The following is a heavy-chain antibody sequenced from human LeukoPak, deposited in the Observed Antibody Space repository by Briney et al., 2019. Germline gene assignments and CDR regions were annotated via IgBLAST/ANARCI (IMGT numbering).Heavy chain of an antibody. CDR2: ISSSSSYI. V-gene: IGHV3-21*01. CDR3: APVGSISWYEWRGYYYYYYMDV. Sequence: PGGSLRLSCAASGVTFSSYSMDWVRQAPGKGLEWVSSISSSSSYIYYADSVKGRLTISRDNANNSLYLQMNRLSAEATAVYHCAPVGSISWYEWRGYYYYYYMDVWGKGTTVTVSS. J-gene: IGHJ6*03. D-gene: IGHD6-13*01. CDR1: GVTFSSYS.